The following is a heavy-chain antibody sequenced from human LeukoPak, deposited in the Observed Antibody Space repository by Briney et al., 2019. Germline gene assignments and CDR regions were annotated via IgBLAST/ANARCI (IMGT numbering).Heavy chain of an antibody. CDR2: INPNDATT. D-gene: IGHD2-15*01. V-gene: IGHV1-46*01. CDR3: ARVDCSGGSCYRFDY. J-gene: IGHJ4*02. Sequence: GASVKVSCKASGYTLTSYYMQWVRQAPGQGLEWMGIINPNDATTSSARKFQGRVTMTRDTSTSTVYMELRSPTSEDTAVYYCARVDCSGGSCYRFDYWGQGTLVTVSS. CDR1: GYTLTSYY.